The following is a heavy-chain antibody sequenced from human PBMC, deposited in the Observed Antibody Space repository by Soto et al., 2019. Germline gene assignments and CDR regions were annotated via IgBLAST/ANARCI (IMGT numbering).Heavy chain of an antibody. J-gene: IGHJ6*02. Sequence: GGSLRLSCAASGFTFSSYSMNWVRQAPGKGLEWVSSISSSSSYIYYADSVKGRFTISRDNAKNSLYLQMNSLRAEDTAVYYCARMGSQRYYYYGMDVCGQGTTVTVSS. CDR2: ISSSSSYI. D-gene: IGHD6-25*01. CDR3: ARMGSQRYYYYGMDV. CDR1: GFTFSSYS. V-gene: IGHV3-21*01.